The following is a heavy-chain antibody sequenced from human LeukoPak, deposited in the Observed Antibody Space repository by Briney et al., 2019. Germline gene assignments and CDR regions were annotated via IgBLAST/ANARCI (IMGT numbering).Heavy chain of an antibody. CDR1: GFTVSSNY. Sequence: RGSLRLSCAASGFTVSSNYMSWVRQAPGKGLEWVSVIYSGGTTYYADSVKGRFTISRDNSNNTLYLQMNSLRAEDTAVYYCARGPVTRFEIWGQGTMVTLSS. V-gene: IGHV3-53*01. CDR3: ARGPVTRFEI. J-gene: IGHJ3*02. CDR2: IYSGGTT. D-gene: IGHD4-17*01.